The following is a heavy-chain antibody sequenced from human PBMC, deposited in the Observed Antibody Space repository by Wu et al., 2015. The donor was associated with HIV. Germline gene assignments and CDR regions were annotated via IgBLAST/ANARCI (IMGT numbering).Heavy chain of an antibody. CDR1: GYTFTEYY. D-gene: IGHD3-10*01. V-gene: IGHV1-2*02. CDR2: INSNRGGT. J-gene: IGHJ6*02. Sequence: QVQLLQSGAEVKKPGASVMVSCKASGYTFTEYYMYWVRQAPGQGLEWMGWINSNRGGTKYAQKFQGRVTMTRDTAVSTAYMELNSLRSDDTAVYYCATSYYGSGSYPTFYYYYAMDVWGRRDHGHRLF. CDR3: ATSYYGSGSYPTFYYYYAMDV.